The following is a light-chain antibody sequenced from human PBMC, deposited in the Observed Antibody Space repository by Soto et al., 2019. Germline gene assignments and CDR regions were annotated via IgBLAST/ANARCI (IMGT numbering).Light chain of an antibody. V-gene: IGLV2-11*01. J-gene: IGLJ3*02. CDR1: SSDVGDYNY. CDR3: CSVTGSYTSWE. CDR2: DVS. Sequence: QSALTQPRSVSGSPGQSVTISCTGTSSDVGDYNYVSWYQQYPGKAPKLVIYDVSKRPSGVPDRFSGSQSGNTASLTISGQQAQDKADYHYCSVTGSYTSWESGGGPK.